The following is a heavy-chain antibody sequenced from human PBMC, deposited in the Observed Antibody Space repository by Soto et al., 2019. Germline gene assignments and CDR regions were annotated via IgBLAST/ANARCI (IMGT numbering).Heavy chain of an antibody. D-gene: IGHD2-15*01. CDR3: ARYCIGGSCYLFDYFDY. V-gene: IGHV4-34*01. CDR1: GGSFSGYY. CDR2: INHSGST. J-gene: IGHJ4*02. Sequence: SETLSLTCAVYGGSFSGYYWSWIRQPPGKGLEWIGEINHSGSTNYNPSLKSRVTISVDTSKNQFSLKLSSVTAADTALYYCARYCIGGSCYLFDYFDYWGQGTLVPVSS.